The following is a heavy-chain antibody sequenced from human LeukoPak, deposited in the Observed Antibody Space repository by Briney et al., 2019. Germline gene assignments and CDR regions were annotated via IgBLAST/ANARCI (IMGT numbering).Heavy chain of an antibody. D-gene: IGHD3-22*01. V-gene: IGHV1-69*04. CDR2: IIPILGIA. Sequence: SVKVSCKASGGTFSSYAISWVRQAPGQGLEWMGRIIPILGIANYAQKFQGRVTITADKSTSTAYMELSSLRSEDTAVYYCVTEERSYYDSGGYSPGNYMDVWGTGTTVTVSS. CDR3: VTEERSYYDSGGYSPGNYMDV. CDR1: GGTFSSYA. J-gene: IGHJ6*03.